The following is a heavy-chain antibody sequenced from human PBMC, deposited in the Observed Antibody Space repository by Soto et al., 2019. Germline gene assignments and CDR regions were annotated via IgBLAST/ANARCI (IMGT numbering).Heavy chain of an antibody. CDR2: INHSGST. CDR1: GGSFSGYY. J-gene: IGHJ6*03. CDR3: ARGVSNYDFWSGYSHYYYYMDV. V-gene: IGHV4-34*01. D-gene: IGHD3-3*01. Sequence: SETLSLTCAVYGGSFSGYYWSWIRQPPGKGLEWIGEINHSGSTNYNPSLKSRATISVDTSKSQFSLKLSSVTAADTAIYYCARGVSNYDFWSGYSHYYYYMDVWGKGTTVTVSS.